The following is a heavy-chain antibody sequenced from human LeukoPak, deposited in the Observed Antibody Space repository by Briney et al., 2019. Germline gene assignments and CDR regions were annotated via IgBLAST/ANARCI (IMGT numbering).Heavy chain of an antibody. CDR2: ISSSGSTI. CDR1: GFTFSSYS. D-gene: IGHD3-10*02. Sequence: GGSLRLSCAASGFTFSSYSMNWVRQAPGKGLEWVSYISSSGSTIYYADSVKGRFTISRDNAKNSLYLQMNSLRAEDTAVYYCARSAVRGVHRDSDYWGQGTLVTVSS. J-gene: IGHJ4*02. CDR3: ARSAVRGVHRDSDY. V-gene: IGHV3-48*04.